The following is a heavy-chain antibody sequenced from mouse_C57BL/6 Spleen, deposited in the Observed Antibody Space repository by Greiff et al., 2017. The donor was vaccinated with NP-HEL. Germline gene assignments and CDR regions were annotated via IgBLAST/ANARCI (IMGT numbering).Heavy chain of an antibody. Sequence: DVKLQESGPSLVRPSQTLSLTCTVTGFSINSDCYWIWIRQFPGNKLEYIGYTFYSGITYYNPSLESRTYITRDTSKNQFSLKLSSVNTEDTATYYCARLTAQAPNYYAMDYWGQGTSVTVSS. J-gene: IGHJ4*01. CDR1: GFSINSDCY. V-gene: IGHV3-3*01. CDR2: TFYSGIT. CDR3: ARLTAQAPNYYAMDY. D-gene: IGHD3-2*02.